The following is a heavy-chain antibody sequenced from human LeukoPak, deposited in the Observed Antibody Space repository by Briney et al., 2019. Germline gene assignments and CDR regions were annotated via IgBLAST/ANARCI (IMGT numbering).Heavy chain of an antibody. J-gene: IGHJ4*02. D-gene: IGHD2-15*01. Sequence: PGGSLRLSCATSGFTFSSNWMSWVRHVPGRGLDWVANIKPDGSAQYYAASVKGRLTVSRDNAKNSLFLQMHSLRAEDTAIYYCAREIPGRIAADCWGQGTLVTVSS. V-gene: IGHV3-7*01. CDR1: GFTFSSNW. CDR2: IKPDGSAQ. CDR3: AREIPGRIAADC.